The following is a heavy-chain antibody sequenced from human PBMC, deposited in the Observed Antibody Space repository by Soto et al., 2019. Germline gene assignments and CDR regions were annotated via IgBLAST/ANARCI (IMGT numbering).Heavy chain of an antibody. J-gene: IGHJ6*02. V-gene: IGHV4-30-4*01. CDR2: IYYSGST. D-gene: IGHD3-3*01. Sequence: TLSLTCTVSGGSISSGDYYWSWIRQPPGKGLEWIGYIYYSGSTYYNPSLKSRVTISVDTSKNQFSLKLSSVTAADTAVYYCARDRPGPTYYDFWSGYYAPLSRYYYGMDVWGQGTTVTVSS. CDR3: ARDRPGPTYYDFWSGYYAPLSRYYYGMDV. CDR1: GGSISSGDYY.